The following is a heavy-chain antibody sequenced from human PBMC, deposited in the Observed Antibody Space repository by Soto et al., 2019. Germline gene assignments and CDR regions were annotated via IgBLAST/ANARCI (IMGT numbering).Heavy chain of an antibody. J-gene: IGHJ6*02. D-gene: IGHD6-19*01. V-gene: IGHV3-33*01. Sequence: QVQLVESGGGVVQPGRSLRLSCAASGFTFSSYGMHWVRQAPGKGLEWVAVIWYDGNNKYYADSVKGRFTISRDNSKNTLYLQMNSLRAEDTAVYYCARESPGCGMDVWGQGTTVTVSS. CDR2: IWYDGNNK. CDR1: GFTFSSYG. CDR3: ARESPGCGMDV.